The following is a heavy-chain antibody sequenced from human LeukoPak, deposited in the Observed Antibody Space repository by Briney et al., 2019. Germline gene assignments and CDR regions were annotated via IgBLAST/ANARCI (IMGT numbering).Heavy chain of an antibody. CDR3: AKGHPNNQYCSGGSCYSYYYYGMDV. V-gene: IGHV3-30*18. CDR1: GFTFSSYS. Sequence: PGGSLRLSCAASGFTFSSYSMHWVRQAPGKGLEWVAVISYDGSNKYYADSVKGRFNISRDNSKNTLYLQMNSLRAEDTAVYYCAKGHPNNQYCSGGSCYSYYYYGMDVWGQGTTVTVSS. CDR2: ISYDGSNK. D-gene: IGHD2-15*01. J-gene: IGHJ6*02.